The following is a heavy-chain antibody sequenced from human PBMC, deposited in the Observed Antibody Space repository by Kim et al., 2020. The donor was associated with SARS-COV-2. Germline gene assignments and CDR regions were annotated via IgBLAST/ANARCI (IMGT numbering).Heavy chain of an antibody. CDR3: ARVADCGGDCYSWYYFDY. J-gene: IGHJ4*02. D-gene: IGHD2-21*01. Sequence: KGRFTISRDNSKNTLYLQMNSLRAEDTAVYYCARVADCGGDCYSWYYFDYWGQGTLVTVSS. V-gene: IGHV3-30*01.